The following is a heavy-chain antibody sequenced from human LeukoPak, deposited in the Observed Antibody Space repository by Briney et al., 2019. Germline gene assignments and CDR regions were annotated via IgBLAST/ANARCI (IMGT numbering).Heavy chain of an antibody. J-gene: IGHJ4*02. D-gene: IGHD1-14*01. CDR3: ARAVKPRVTTKPGDY. Sequence: GGSLRLSCAASGFTFSDSYMTWVRQAPGKGLEWVSYITSNMFTVYYADSVKGRFTISRDNAKNSLYLQMNSLRAEDTAVYYCARAVKPRVTTKPGDYWGQGTLVTVSS. V-gene: IGHV3-11*04. CDR1: GFTFSDSY. CDR2: ITSNMFTV.